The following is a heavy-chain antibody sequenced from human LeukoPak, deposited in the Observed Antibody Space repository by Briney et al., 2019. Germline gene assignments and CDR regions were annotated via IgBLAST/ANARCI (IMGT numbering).Heavy chain of an antibody. J-gene: IGHJ3*02. Sequence: SETLSLTCTVSGGSISGISHYWGWVRQPPGKGLEWIGSRNMYYIGSTYYKSSLKSRVTISVDTSSNHFSLTLSSVTAADTGVYYCARTLDCGSPSCYSGAFDIWGQGTLVIVSS. CDR1: GGSISGISHY. D-gene: IGHD2-2*02. CDR2: RNMYYIGST. V-gene: IGHV4-39*02. CDR3: ARTLDCGSPSCYSGAFDI.